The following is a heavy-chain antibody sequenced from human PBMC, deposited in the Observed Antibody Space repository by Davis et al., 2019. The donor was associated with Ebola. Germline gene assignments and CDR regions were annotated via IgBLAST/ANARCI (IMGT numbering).Heavy chain of an antibody. CDR1: GFTFSSYS. J-gene: IGHJ4*02. V-gene: IGHV3-48*02. D-gene: IGHD2-21*01. Sequence: PGGSLRLSCAASGFTFSSYSMNWVRQAPGKGLEWVSYISSSSSTIYYADSVKGRFTISRDNAKNSLYLQMNSLRDEDTAVYYCARGYCGGDFSPYYFDHWGQGTLVTVSS. CDR3: ARGYCGGDFSPYYFDH. CDR2: ISSSSSTI.